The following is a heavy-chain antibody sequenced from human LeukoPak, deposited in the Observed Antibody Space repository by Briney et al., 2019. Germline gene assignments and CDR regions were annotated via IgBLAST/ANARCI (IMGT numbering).Heavy chain of an antibody. Sequence: PGGSLRLSCAASGFPFSSYDMSWVRQAPGKGLEWVSSVSGSGDKIYYADSVKGRFTISRDNSKNTFYLQMNSLGAEDTAVYYCAKPIFRQMAAAGEFDYWGQGTLVTVSS. D-gene: IGHD6-13*01. CDR2: VSGSGDKI. V-gene: IGHV3-23*01. CDR3: AKPIFRQMAAAGEFDY. CDR1: GFPFSSYD. J-gene: IGHJ4*02.